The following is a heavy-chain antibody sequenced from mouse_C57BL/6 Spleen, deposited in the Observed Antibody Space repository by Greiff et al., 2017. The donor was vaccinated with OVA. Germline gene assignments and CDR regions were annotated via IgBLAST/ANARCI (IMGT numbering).Heavy chain of an antibody. V-gene: IGHV1-82*01. CDR3: ERSRDGEGYFGY. Sequence: QVQLQQSGPELVKPGASVKISCKASGYAFSSSWMNWVKQRPGKGLEWIGRIYPGDGDTNYNGKFKGKATLTADNSSSTAYMQLSSLTSEDSAVYVCERSRDGEGYFGYWGQGTTLTVSS. J-gene: IGHJ2*01. CDR2: IYPGDGDT. CDR1: GYAFSSSW. D-gene: IGHD2-3*01.